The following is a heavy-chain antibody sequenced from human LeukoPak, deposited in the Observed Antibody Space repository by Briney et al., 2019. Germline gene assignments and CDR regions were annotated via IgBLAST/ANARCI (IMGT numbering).Heavy chain of an antibody. J-gene: IGHJ6*03. D-gene: IGHD3-3*01. Sequence: ASVKVSCKASGYTFTGYYMHWVRQAPGQGLEWMGWINPNSGGTNYAQKFQGRVTMTRDTSISTAYMELSRLRTDDTAVYYCARARYDFWSGGTAPYMDVWGKGTTVTVSS. CDR2: INPNSGGT. V-gene: IGHV1-2*02. CDR3: ARARYDFWSGGTAPYMDV. CDR1: GYTFTGYY.